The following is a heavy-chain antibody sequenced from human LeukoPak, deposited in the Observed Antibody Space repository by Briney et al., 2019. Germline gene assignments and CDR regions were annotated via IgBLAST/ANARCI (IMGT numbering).Heavy chain of an antibody. V-gene: IGHV3-30*18. CDR3: AKVGSRLSSGSYYFDY. CDR1: GFTFSSYW. Sequence: PGGSLRLSCAVSGFTFSSYWMHWVRQAPGKGLEWVAVISYDGSNKYYADSVKGRFTISRDNSKNTLYLQMNSLRAEDTAVYYCAKVGSRLSSGSYYFDYWGQGTLVTVSS. J-gene: IGHJ4*02. D-gene: IGHD3-22*01. CDR2: ISYDGSNK.